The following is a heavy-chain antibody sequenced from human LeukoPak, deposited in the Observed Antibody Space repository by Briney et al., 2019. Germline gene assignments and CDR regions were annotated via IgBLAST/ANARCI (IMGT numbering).Heavy chain of an antibody. J-gene: IGHJ4*02. CDR2: MSGSGGKT. D-gene: IGHD1-26*01. CDR1: GFTFSNYA. V-gene: IGHV3-23*01. Sequence: HPGGSLRLSCAASGFTFSNYAMTCVRQAPGKGLEWVSAMSGSGGKTYYADSVKVRFTISRDSSQNTLYLQMNNLRADDTAVYYCAKGKRVGAPYYFDSWGQGTLVTVSS. CDR3: AKGKRVGAPYYFDS.